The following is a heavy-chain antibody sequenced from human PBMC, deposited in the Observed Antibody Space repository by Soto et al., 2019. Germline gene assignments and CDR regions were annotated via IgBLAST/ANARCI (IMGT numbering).Heavy chain of an antibody. D-gene: IGHD3-10*01. CDR3: ARGITMVRGVIHTPYFDY. Sequence: QVQLQESGPGLVKPSQTLSLTCTVSGGSINSGGYYWSWIRQHPGKGLEWIGYIYNSGSTYYNPPXKRRVTISVXTSXNXXPLKLSSVTAADTAGYCCARGITMVRGVIHTPYFDYWGQGTLVTVSS. CDR1: GGSINSGGYY. J-gene: IGHJ4*02. V-gene: IGHV4-31*03. CDR2: IYNSGST.